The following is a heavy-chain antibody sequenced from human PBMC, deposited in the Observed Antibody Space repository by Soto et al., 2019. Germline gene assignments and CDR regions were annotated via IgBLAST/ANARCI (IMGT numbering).Heavy chain of an antibody. V-gene: IGHV3-23*01. CDR1: GFTFSSYT. CDR2: IIGSGDIT. J-gene: IGHJ5*02. Sequence: EVQLLESGGRLVQPGGSLRLSCAASGFTFSSYTMIWVRQAPGKGLEWAAGIIGSGDITYVADSVKGRFSISRDNSDNTLFLQMNGLRVDDTAIYYCARGATPDAWGQGSLVTVSS. CDR3: ARGATPDA.